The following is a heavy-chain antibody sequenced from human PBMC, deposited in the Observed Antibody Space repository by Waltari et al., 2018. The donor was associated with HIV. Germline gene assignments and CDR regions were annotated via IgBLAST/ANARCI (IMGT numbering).Heavy chain of an antibody. J-gene: IGHJ4*02. V-gene: IGHV4-34*01. D-gene: IGHD3-10*01. CDR2: NDHVGST. Sequence: QVQLQQLGAGLLRPSETLSLTGAVYAGSFTGYYWSWIRQPPGKGLEWIAENDHVGSTNDDPSCKSRGSLAVDTAKNQVSLNRSSVTGADRAVYYCACGQVSATAGSYSGSCTLFDYWGQGILVTVSS. CDR3: ACGQVSATAGSYSGSCTLFDY. CDR1: AGSFTGYY.